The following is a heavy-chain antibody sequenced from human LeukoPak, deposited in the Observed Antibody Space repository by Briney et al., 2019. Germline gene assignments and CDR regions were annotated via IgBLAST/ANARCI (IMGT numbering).Heavy chain of an antibody. Sequence: GGSLRLSCAASGFTFSSYWMSWVRQAPGKGLGWVANIKQDGSEKYYVDSVKGRFTISRDNAKNSLYLQMNSLRAEDTAVYYCASGNWNYVNSLDYWGQGTLVTVSS. CDR2: IKQDGSEK. V-gene: IGHV3-7*01. D-gene: IGHD1-7*01. J-gene: IGHJ4*02. CDR3: ASGNWNYVNSLDY. CDR1: GFTFSSYW.